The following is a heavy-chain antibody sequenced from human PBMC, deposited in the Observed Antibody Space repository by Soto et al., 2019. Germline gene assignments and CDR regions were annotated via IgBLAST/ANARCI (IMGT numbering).Heavy chain of an antibody. J-gene: IGHJ4*02. D-gene: IGHD5-18*01. CDR2: IKQDGSEQ. Sequence: EVQLVESGGGLVQPGGSLRLSCAASGFTFSNYWMIWVRQAPGKGPEWVANIKQDGSEQHYVDSVKGRFTISRDNAKNALYQQMNSLRVEDTAVYYCAKDLGWLRVDSWGQGTLVTV. CDR1: GFTFSNYW. V-gene: IGHV3-7*04. CDR3: AKDLGWLRVDS.